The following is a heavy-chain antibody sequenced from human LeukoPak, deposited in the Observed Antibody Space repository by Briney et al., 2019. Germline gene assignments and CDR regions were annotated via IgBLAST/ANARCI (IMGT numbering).Heavy chain of an antibody. V-gene: IGHV3-23*01. D-gene: IGHD3-22*01. CDR3: ARDASDSSGYTAGIDP. CDR2: ISGSGGST. J-gene: IGHJ5*02. CDR1: GFTFSSYA. Sequence: GGSLRLSCAASGFTFSSYAMSWVRQAPGKGLEWVSAISGSGGSTYYADSVKGRSTISRDNSKNTLYLQMNSLRAEDTAVYYCARDASDSSGYTAGIDPWGQGTLVTVSS.